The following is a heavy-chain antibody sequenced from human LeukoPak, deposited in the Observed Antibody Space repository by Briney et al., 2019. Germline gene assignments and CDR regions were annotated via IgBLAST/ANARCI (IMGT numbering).Heavy chain of an antibody. J-gene: IGHJ4*02. V-gene: IGHV3-20*04. CDR3: ARDRYSSSWYQYDY. CDR1: GFTFDDYG. Sequence: GGSLRLSCAASGFTFDDYGMSWVRHAPGKGLEWVSGITWNGGDTGYADSVKGRFTISRDNAKNSLYLQMNSLRAEDTALYYCARDRYSSSWYQYDYWGQGTLVTVSS. CDR2: ITWNGGDT. D-gene: IGHD6-13*01.